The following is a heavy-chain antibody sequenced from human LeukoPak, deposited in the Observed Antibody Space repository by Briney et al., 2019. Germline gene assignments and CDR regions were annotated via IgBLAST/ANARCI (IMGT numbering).Heavy chain of an antibody. V-gene: IGHV4-59*01. CDR1: GGSISSYY. J-gene: IGHJ4*02. Sequence: PSETLSLICTVSGGSISSYYWSWIRQPPGKGLEWIGYIYYSGSTNYNPSLKSRVTISIDTCKNQFSLKLSSVTAADTAVYSCARERVRGYSGYDSQLNYFAYWGQGTLVTVSS. CDR2: IYYSGST. CDR3: ARERVRGYSGYDSQLNYFAY. D-gene: IGHD5-12*01.